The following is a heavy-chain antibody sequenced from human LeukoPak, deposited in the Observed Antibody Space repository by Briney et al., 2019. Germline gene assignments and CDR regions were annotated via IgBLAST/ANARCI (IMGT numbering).Heavy chain of an antibody. CDR2: VHPSDGIT. Sequence: ASVKVSCKASAYTFSNYWMHWVRQAPGQGLEWMGAVHPSDGITNYAQNFQGRVTMARDTSTSTVSMDLSSLRYEDTAVYYCAREWKTLLGSVDWKAMDVWGQGTTVTVSS. CDR3: AREWKTLLGSVDWKAMDV. CDR1: AYTFSNYW. V-gene: IGHV1-46*01. D-gene: IGHD3-9*01. J-gene: IGHJ6*02.